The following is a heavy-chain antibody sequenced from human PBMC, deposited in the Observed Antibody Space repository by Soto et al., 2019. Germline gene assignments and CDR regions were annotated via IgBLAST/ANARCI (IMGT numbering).Heavy chain of an antibody. J-gene: IGHJ4*02. D-gene: IGHD6-19*01. CDR2: ISGNSGSI. V-gene: IGHV3-9*01. Sequence: EVQLVESGGGLVQPGRSLRLSCAASGFTFDDYAMHGVRQAPGKGLEWVSGISGNSGSIGYADSVKGRFTISRDNAKNSLYLQMNSLRAEDTALYYCAKDRGLVLSFYFDYWGQGTLVTVSS. CDR1: GFTFDDYA. CDR3: AKDRGLVLSFYFDY.